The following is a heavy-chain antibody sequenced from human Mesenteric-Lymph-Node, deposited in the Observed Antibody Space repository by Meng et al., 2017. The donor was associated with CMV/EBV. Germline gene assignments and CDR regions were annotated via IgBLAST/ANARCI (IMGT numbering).Heavy chain of an antibody. CDR3: ARERDPPGAAPGRFHFDY. V-gene: IGHV4-59*02. Sequence: SDTLSLTCTVSGGSVNTYYWTGIRQSPGKGLERIGFISNNGSSSDNLSLKSRLTKSMDSSKNQFSLELNSVTAADTAVYYCARERDPPGAAPGRFHFDYWGQGTLVTVSS. CDR1: GGSVNTYY. CDR2: ISNNGSS. J-gene: IGHJ4*02. D-gene: IGHD2-15*01.